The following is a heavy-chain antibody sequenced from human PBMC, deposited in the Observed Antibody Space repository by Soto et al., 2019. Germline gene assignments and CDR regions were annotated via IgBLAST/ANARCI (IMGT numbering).Heavy chain of an antibody. V-gene: IGHV3-30*18. D-gene: IGHD2-21*02. J-gene: IGHJ6*03. CDR1: GFTFSEYA. Sequence: QVQLVESGGGVVQPGRSLRLSCAASGFTFSEYAMHWVRQAPGKGLEGVAHVSYDGSEKQNPDYVKGRLTVSRDNSKNMVYLQMNSLRPEDTAVYYCAKTVVPTALYYHYMDVWGKGTTVTVSS. CDR3: AKTVVPTALYYHYMDV. CDR2: VSYDGSEK.